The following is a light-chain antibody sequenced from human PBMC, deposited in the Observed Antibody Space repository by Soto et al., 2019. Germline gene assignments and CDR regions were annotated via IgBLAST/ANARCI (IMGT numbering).Light chain of an antibody. Sequence: EVVMTQSPASLSVSPGERVTLSCRASQRISTSLAWYQQRPGQAPRLLIYGASTRATGVPARFSGSGSGTEFTLTISGLQSEDAAVYYCQQYSNWPPFTFGPGTKVDIK. J-gene: IGKJ3*01. CDR2: GAS. CDR3: QQYSNWPPFT. CDR1: QRISTS. V-gene: IGKV3-15*01.